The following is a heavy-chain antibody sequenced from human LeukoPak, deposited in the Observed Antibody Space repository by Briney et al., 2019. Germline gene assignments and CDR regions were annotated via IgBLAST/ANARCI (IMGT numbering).Heavy chain of an antibody. CDR1: GDSISSHY. CDR2: IYYSGST. V-gene: IGHV4-59*08. CDR3: ARQIDSYVYLDY. J-gene: IGHJ4*02. Sequence: PSETLSLTCTVSGDSISSHYWSWIRQPPGEGLEWIGWIYYSGSTTYNPSLKSRGTISVDTSKTHFSLKLSSVTAADTAVYYCARQIDSYVYLDYWGQGTLVTVSS. D-gene: IGHD3-22*01.